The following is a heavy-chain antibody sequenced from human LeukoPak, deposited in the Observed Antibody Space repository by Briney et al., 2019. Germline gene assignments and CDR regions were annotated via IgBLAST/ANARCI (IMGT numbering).Heavy chain of an antibody. CDR3: ARDCSSTSCSYYYYGMDV. CDR2: IKQDGSEK. V-gene: IGHV3-7*01. J-gene: IGHJ6*02. CDR1: GFTFSSYW. D-gene: IGHD2-2*01. Sequence: GGSLRLSCAASGFTFSSYWMSWVRQAPGKGLEWVANIKQDGSEKYYVDSAKGRFTISRDNAKNSLYLQMNSLRAEDTAVYYCARDCSSTSCSYYYYGMDVWGQGTTVTVSS.